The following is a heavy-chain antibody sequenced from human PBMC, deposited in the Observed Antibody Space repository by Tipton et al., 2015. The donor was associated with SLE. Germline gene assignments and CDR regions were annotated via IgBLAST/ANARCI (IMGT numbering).Heavy chain of an antibody. Sequence: TLSLTCAVSGASVSSGDWWSWVRQPPGKGLEWIAEINHSGTTSYNPSLKSRVTISLDTSKNQFSLKLNSVAAADTAVYYCARKYGSGSNFLDYWGQGTLVTVSS. CDR1: GASVSSGDW. D-gene: IGHD3-10*01. CDR3: ARKYGSGSNFLDY. V-gene: IGHV4-4*02. J-gene: IGHJ4*02. CDR2: INHSGTT.